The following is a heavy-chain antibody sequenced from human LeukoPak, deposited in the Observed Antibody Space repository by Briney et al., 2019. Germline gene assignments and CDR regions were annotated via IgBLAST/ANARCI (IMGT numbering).Heavy chain of an antibody. V-gene: IGHV3-7*04. CDR1: GFALSSHW. D-gene: IGHD4-17*01. CDR2: VNRDGSEA. CDR3: ARGNYGDHAGY. Sequence: PGGSLRLSCAASGFALSSHWMTWVRQVPGRGPEWVANVNRDGSEAYYLDSVKGRFTISKDNAKNSLYLQMNSLRAEDTAVYYCARGNYGDHAGYWGQGTLVTVSS. J-gene: IGHJ4*02.